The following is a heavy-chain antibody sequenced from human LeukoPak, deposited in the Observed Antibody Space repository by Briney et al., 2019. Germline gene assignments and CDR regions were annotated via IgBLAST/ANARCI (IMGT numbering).Heavy chain of an antibody. CDR3: AREGDYVSGGYSTFDY. D-gene: IGHD3-22*01. CDR1: GGSISGYY. J-gene: IGHJ4*02. CDR2: ISYTGST. V-gene: IGHV4-59*01. Sequence: SETLSLTCTVSGGSISGYYWSWIRQPPGKGLEWIGYISYTGSTKYNPSLESRVTISVDTSKKQFALNLSSVTAADTAVYYCAREGDYVSGGYSTFDYWGQGTLVTVSS.